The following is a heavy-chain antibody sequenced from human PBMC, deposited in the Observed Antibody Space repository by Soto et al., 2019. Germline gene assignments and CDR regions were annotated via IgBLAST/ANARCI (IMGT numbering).Heavy chain of an antibody. CDR2: IYYSGST. CDR3: ARALYDFWSTSFDY. D-gene: IGHD3-3*01. Sequence: PSETLSLTCTVSGGSISSYYWSWIRQPPGKGLEWIGYIYYSGSTNYNPSLKSRVTISVDTSKNQFSLKLSSVTAADTAVYYCARALYDFWSTSFDYWGQGTMVTVYS. CDR1: GGSISSYY. V-gene: IGHV4-59*01. J-gene: IGHJ4*02.